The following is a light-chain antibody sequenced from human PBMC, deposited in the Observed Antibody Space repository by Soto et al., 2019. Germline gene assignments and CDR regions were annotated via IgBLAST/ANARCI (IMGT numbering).Light chain of an antibody. CDR3: QQYYNKVT. CDR2: WAS. J-gene: IGKJ5*01. V-gene: IGKV4-1*01. CDR1: QSVLYSSNNKNY. Sequence: DIVMTQSPDSLAVSLGERATINCKSSQSVLYSSNNKNYLAWYQQKSGQPPKLLISWASTRESGVPDRFSGSGSGKDFTLTISSLQAEDVAVYYCQQYYNKVTFGQGTRLEIK.